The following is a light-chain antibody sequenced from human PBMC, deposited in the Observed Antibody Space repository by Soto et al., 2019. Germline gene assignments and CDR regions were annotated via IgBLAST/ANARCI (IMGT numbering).Light chain of an antibody. CDR2: DAS. V-gene: IGKV3-11*01. J-gene: IGKJ1*01. CDR1: RSVSSY. Sequence: MALSPSSVSPSLSPGESATLSSRASRSVSSYLTWYQQKPGQAPKLLIYDASNRPTDIPARFSGSGSGTDFTLTISSLEPEDFAVYYCQQYGNSPWTFAQGTKVDI. CDR3: QQYGNSPWT.